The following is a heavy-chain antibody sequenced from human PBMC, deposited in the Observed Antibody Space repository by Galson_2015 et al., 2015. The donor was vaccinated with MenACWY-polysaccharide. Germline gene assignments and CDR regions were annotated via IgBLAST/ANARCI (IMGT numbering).Heavy chain of an antibody. CDR3: ASSASNYYYDSDL. Sequence: SVKVSCQGSGYSFTYHFLTWVRQAPGQGLEWMGWISGNDGDAVYPQTFQGRATMTTDTSTSPVHMALRSLKSDDSAIYFCASSASNYYYDSDLWGRGTLVTVSS. CDR2: ISGNDGDA. J-gene: IGHJ2*01. V-gene: IGHV1-18*01. D-gene: IGHD4-11*01. CDR1: GYSFTYHF.